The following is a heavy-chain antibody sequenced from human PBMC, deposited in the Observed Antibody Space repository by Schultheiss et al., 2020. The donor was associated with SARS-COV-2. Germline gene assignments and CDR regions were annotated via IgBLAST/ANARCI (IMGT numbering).Heavy chain of an antibody. Sequence: GESLKISCAASGFTYSTYTMNWVRQAPGKGLEWVSTISDDGGSTYYADSVKGRFTISRDNSRNTLYLQMNSLRAEDTALYYCAKDRGGSGSLTLGRVDLDCWGQGTLVTVSS. V-gene: IGHV3-23*01. CDR3: AKDRGGSGSLTLGRVDLDC. J-gene: IGHJ4*02. CDR1: GFTYSTYT. CDR2: ISDDGGST. D-gene: IGHD1-26*01.